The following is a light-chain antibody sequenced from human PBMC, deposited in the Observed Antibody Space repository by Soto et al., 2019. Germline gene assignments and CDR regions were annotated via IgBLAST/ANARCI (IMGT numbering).Light chain of an antibody. CDR3: QQSSSVPRT. V-gene: IGKV1-39*01. CDR2: GAS. J-gene: IGKJ1*01. CDR1: QHIATS. Sequence: DIQMTQSPSLLSASIGVRVTITCRASQHIATSLSWFQHKVGKAPTLLIYGASALQSGVPSRFSGSGSGTHFTLTISGLQPEDFATYYCQQSSSVPRTFGQGTRVDLK.